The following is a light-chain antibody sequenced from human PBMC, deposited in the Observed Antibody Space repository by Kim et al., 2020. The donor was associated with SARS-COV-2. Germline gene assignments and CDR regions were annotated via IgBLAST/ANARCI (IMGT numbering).Light chain of an antibody. CDR2: GKN. CDR3: NSRDSSGNHHYV. Sequence: SSELTQDPAVSVALGQTVRITCQGDSLRSYYASWYQQKPGQGPVLVIYGKNNRPSGIPDRFSGSSSGNTASLTITGAQAEDEADYYCNSRDSSGNHHYVF. CDR1: SLRSYY. V-gene: IGLV3-19*01. J-gene: IGLJ1*01.